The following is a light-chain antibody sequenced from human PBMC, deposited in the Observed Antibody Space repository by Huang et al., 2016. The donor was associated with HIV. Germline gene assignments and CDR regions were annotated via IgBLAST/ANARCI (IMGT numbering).Light chain of an antibody. V-gene: IGKV2-28*01. J-gene: IGKJ5*01. CDR1: QSLLHSNGYNY. Sequence: DIVMTQSPLSLPVTPGEPASISCRSSQSLLHSNGYNYLDWYLKKPGQSPQLLMYLSSNRASGVPDRFSGSGSVVDFKLKISRVEAEDAGVYYCMQSLQTPRTFGQGTRLEIK. CDR2: LSS. CDR3: MQSLQTPRT.